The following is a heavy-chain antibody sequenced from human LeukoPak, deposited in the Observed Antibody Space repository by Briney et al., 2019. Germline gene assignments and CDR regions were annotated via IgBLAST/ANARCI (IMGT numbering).Heavy chain of an antibody. CDR1: GGSISDYY. V-gene: IGHV4-59*01. Sequence: SETLSLTCTVSGGSISDYYWSWIRQPPGKGLEWIGYIYYSGSTNYNPSLKCRVTISVDTSKSQFSLKLSSVTAADTAVYYCARGGLGTDYWGQGTLVTVSS. CDR3: ARGGLGTDY. CDR2: IYYSGST. J-gene: IGHJ4*02. D-gene: IGHD3/OR15-3a*01.